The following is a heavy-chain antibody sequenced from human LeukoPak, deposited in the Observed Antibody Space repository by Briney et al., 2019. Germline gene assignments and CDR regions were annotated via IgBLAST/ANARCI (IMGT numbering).Heavy chain of an antibody. CDR2: IYTSGST. V-gene: IGHV4-4*07. CDR1: GGSISSYY. CDR3: AREYDFWSGYYKRGWFDP. D-gene: IGHD3-3*01. Sequence: PSETLSLTCTVSGGSISSYYWSWIRQPAGKGLEWIGRIYTSGSTNYNPSLKRRVTMSVDTSKNQFSLKLSSVTAADTAVYYCAREYDFWSGYYKRGWFDPWGQGTLVTVSS. J-gene: IGHJ5*02.